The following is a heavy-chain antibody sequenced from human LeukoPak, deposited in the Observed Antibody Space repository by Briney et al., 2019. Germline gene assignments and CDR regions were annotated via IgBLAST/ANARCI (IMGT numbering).Heavy chain of an antibody. D-gene: IGHD4-17*01. CDR3: ARRSTTAYNWFDP. Sequence: DSVKVSCKASGYTFTSYYMHWVRQAPGQGLEWMGVINPSGGSTSYAQNFQGRVTMTRDTSTSTVYMELSSLRSEDTAVYYCARRSTTAYNWFDPWGQGTLVTVSS. CDR1: GYTFTSYY. V-gene: IGHV1-46*01. J-gene: IGHJ5*02. CDR2: INPSGGST.